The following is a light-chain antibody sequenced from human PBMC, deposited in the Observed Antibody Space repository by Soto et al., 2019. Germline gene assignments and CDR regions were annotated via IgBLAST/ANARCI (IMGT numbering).Light chain of an antibody. J-gene: IGKJ2*01. CDR2: AAS. V-gene: IGKV1-39*01. CDR3: QQTYSTPQT. Sequence: DIQMTQSPSSLSAFVGDRVIITCRASETIDSFLNWYQQKPGKAPKLLIYAASSLQSGVPSRFSGSGSGTDFTLTIDSLQPEDFASYYCQQTYSTPQTFGQGTKLEIK. CDR1: ETIDSF.